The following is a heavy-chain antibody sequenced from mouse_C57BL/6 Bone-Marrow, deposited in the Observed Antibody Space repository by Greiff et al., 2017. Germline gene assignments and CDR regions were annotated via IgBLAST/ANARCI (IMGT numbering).Heavy chain of an antibody. V-gene: IGHV1-69*01. CDR3: ARWGQLDY. CDR2: IDPSDSYT. J-gene: IGHJ2*01. CDR1: GYTFTSYW. Sequence: QVQLQQPGAELVMPGASVKLSCKASGYTFTSYWMHWVKQRPGQGLEWIGEIDPSDSYTNYNQKFKGKATLTVGKSSSTAYMQLSSLTSEDSAVYYCARWGQLDYWGQGTTLTVSS.